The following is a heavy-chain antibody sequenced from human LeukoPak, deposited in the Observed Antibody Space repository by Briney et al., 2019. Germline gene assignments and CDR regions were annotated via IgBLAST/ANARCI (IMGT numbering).Heavy chain of an antibody. V-gene: IGHV4-59*12. CDR2: IYYSGST. CDR1: GGSISSYY. Sequence: SETLSLTCTVSGGSISSYYWSWIRQPPGKGLEWIGYIYYSGSTYYSPSLKSRVTISVDTSKNQFSLKLSSVTAADTAVYYCARDNRGYYDFWSGYYTPYYFDYWGQGTLVTVSS. J-gene: IGHJ4*02. CDR3: ARDNRGYYDFWSGYYTPYYFDY. D-gene: IGHD3-3*01.